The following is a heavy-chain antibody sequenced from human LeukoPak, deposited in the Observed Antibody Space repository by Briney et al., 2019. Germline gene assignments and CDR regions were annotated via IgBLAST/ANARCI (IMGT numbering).Heavy chain of an antibody. V-gene: IGHV4-39*02. D-gene: IGHD6-6*01. Sequence: SQTLSLTCTVSGGSISSSSYYWGWIRQPPGKGLEWIGSIYYSGSTYYNPSLKSRVTISVDTSKNQFSLKLSSVTAADTAVYYCAREYSSSPDYWGQGTLVTVSS. J-gene: IGHJ4*02. CDR1: GGSISSSSYY. CDR3: AREYSSSPDY. CDR2: IYYSGST.